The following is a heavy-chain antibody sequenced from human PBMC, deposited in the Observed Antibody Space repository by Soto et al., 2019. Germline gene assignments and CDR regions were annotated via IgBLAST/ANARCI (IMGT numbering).Heavy chain of an antibody. Sequence: GESLKVSCKGSGYSFNSHWIAWVRQMPGKGLEWMGIIYPGDSETRYSPSFQGHVTISVDKSISAAYLHLGSLTASGTAVYYCARSVLHGLHSFDHWGQGTQVTFSS. CDR1: GYSFNSHW. V-gene: IGHV5-51*01. CDR2: IYPGDSET. D-gene: IGHD2-8*01. J-gene: IGHJ4*02. CDR3: ARSVLHGLHSFDH.